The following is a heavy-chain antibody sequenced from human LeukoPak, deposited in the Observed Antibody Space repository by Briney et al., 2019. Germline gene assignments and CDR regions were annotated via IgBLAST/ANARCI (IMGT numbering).Heavy chain of an antibody. D-gene: IGHD3-22*01. CDR2: ISSNGGST. CDR3: VKDGNDYDSSGYYYGANLDY. V-gene: IGHV3-64D*06. J-gene: IGHJ4*02. CDR1: GFTFSSYA. Sequence: GGSLRLSCSASGFTFSSYAMHWVRQAPGKGLEYVSAISSNGGSTYYADSVRGRFTISRDNSKNTLYLQMSSLRAEDTAVYYCVKDGNDYDSSGYYYGANLDYWGQGTLVTVSS.